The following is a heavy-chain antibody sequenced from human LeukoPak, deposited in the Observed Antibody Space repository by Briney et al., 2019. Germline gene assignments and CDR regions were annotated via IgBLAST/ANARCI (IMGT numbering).Heavy chain of an antibody. CDR2: INPSGGST. V-gene: IGHV1-46*01. CDR3: ARADYYDSSGYSPHFDY. D-gene: IGHD3-22*01. CDR1: GYTFTSYY. J-gene: IGHJ4*02. Sequence: ASVKVSFKASGYTFTSYYMHWVRQAPGQGLEWMGIINPSGGSTSYAQKFQGRVTMTRDMSTSTVYMELSSLRSEDTAVYYCARADYYDSSGYSPHFDYWGQGTLVTASS.